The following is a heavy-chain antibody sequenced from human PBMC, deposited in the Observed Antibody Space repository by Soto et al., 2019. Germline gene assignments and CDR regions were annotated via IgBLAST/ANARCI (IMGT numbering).Heavy chain of an antibody. Sequence: GESLKISCKGSRYSFTSYWIGWVRQMPWKGLELMGIIYPGDSDTRYSPSFQGQVTISADKSISTAYLQWSSLQASDSAVYYCARQAVYSSGWTSWGQGTLVTVSS. CDR2: IYPGDSDT. CDR3: ARQAVYSSGWTS. J-gene: IGHJ5*02. V-gene: IGHV5-51*01. CDR1: RYSFTSYW. D-gene: IGHD6-25*01.